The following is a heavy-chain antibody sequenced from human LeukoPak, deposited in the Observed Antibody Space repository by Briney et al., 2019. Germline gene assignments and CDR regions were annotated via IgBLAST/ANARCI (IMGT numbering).Heavy chain of an antibody. CDR3: ARTPVYYDILTGRKLYYFDY. J-gene: IGHJ4*02. CDR1: GYTFTSYD. CDR2: MNPNSGNT. V-gene: IGHV1-8*01. D-gene: IGHD3-9*01. Sequence: ASVTVSCTASGYTFTSYDINWVRQAPGQGLEWMGWMNPNSGNTGYAQKFQGRVTMTRNTSISTAYMELSSLRSEDTAVYYCARTPVYYDILTGRKLYYFDYWGQGTLVTVSS.